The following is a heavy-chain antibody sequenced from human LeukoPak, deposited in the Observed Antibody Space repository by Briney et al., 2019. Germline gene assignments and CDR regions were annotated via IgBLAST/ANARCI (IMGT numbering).Heavy chain of an antibody. J-gene: IGHJ4*02. V-gene: IGHV4-39*07. D-gene: IGHD4-17*01. CDR3: ARVDYGDYRYDY. CDR2: IYYSGST. CDR1: GFTFRSYA. Sequence: NPGGSLRLSCTASGFTFRSYALSWVRQPPGKGLEWIGSIYYSGSTYYNPSLKSRVTISVDTSKNQFSLKLSSVTAADTAVYYCARVDYGDYRYDYWGQGTLVTVSS.